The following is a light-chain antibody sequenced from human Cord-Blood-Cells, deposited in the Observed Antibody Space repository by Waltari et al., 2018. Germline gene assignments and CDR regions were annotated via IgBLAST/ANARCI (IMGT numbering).Light chain of an antibody. CDR2: KDS. Sequence: SCELTQPPSVSVSLGQMARITCSGEALPKKYAYWYQQKPGQFPVLVIYKDSERPSGIPERFSGSSSGTIVTLTISGVQAEDEADYYCLSADSSGTWVFGGGTKLTVL. V-gene: IGLV3-16*01. J-gene: IGLJ3*02. CDR1: ALPKKY. CDR3: LSADSSGTWV.